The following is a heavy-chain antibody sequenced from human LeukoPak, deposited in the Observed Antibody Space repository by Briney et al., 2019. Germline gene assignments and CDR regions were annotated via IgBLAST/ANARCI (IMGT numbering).Heavy chain of an antibody. Sequence: ASVKVSCKASGYTFTSCDINWVPQATGHRLEWMGWMNPNSGNTGYGQSSQGRITMTRDISIGTAYMELSNLTSEDTSIYYCTRGSSGRRDNWGQGTLVTVSA. V-gene: IGHV1-8*01. D-gene: IGHD6-19*01. CDR2: MNPNSGNT. J-gene: IGHJ4*02. CDR1: GYTFTSCD. CDR3: TRGSSGRRDN.